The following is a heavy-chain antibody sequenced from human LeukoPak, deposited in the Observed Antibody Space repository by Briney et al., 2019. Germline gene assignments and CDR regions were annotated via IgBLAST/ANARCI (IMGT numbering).Heavy chain of an antibody. D-gene: IGHD2-2*01. J-gene: IGHJ6*02. CDR1: GGSFSGYY. CDR3: ASIDIVVVPAAKNYYYGMDV. Sequence: SETLSLTCAVYGGSFSGYYWTWIRQPPGKGLEWIGEINHSGSTNYNPSLKSRVTISVDTSKNQFSLKLSSVTAADTAVYYCASIDIVVVPAAKNYYYGMDVWGQGTTVTVSS. CDR2: INHSGST. V-gene: IGHV4-34*01.